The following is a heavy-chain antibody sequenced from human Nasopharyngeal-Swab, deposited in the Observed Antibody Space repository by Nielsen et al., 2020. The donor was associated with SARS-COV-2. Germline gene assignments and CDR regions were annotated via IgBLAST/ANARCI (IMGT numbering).Heavy chain of an antibody. D-gene: IGHD3-10*01. CDR2: IDPTDSNI. V-gene: IGHV5-10-1*01. J-gene: IGHJ4*02. Sequence: VRQMPGKGLEWIGRIDPTDSNINYSPSFQGHVTISADKSISTAYLHWSSLKAPDTAMYYCARLNYYGSGSYFSLDYWGQGTLVTVSS. CDR3: ARLNYYGSGSYFSLDY.